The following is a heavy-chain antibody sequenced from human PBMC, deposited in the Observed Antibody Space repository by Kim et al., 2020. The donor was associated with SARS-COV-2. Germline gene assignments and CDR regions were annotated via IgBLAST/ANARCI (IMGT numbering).Heavy chain of an antibody. D-gene: IGHD3-3*01. V-gene: IGHV3-30*18. J-gene: IGHJ5*02. CDR3: AKARRADDFWNH. CDR2: ISYDGSNK. CDR1: GFTFSSYG. Sequence: GGSLRLSCAASGFTFSSYGMHWVRQAPGKGLEWVAVISYDGSNKYYADSVKGRFTISRDNSKNTLYLQMNSLRAEDTAVYYCAKARRADDFWNHWGQGTLVTVSS.